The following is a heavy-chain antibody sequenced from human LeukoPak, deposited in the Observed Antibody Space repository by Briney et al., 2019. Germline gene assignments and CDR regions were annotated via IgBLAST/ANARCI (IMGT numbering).Heavy chain of an antibody. CDR3: ARTGLGEPNYYGMDV. D-gene: IGHD3-16*01. J-gene: IGHJ6*04. CDR2: IIPIFGTA. V-gene: IGHV1-69*13. CDR1: GGTFSSYA. Sequence: SVKVSCKASGGTFSSYAISWVRQAPGQGLEWMGGIIPIFGTANYAQKFQGRVTIIADESTSTAYMELSSLRSEDTAVYYCARTGLGEPNYYGMDVWGKGTTVTVSS.